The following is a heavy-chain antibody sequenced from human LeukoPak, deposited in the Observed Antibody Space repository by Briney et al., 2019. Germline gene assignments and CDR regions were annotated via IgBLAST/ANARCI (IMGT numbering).Heavy chain of an antibody. V-gene: IGHV1-2*02. CDR2: INPNGGGT. CDR1: GYTFTGYY. CDR3: ARTGQKGGATRVDY. J-gene: IGHJ4*02. Sequence: GASVKVSCKASGYTFTGYYMHWVRQAPGQGLEWMGWINPNGGGTNYAQKFQGRVTMTRDTSISTAYMELSRLRSDDTAVYYCARTGQKGGATRVDYWGQGTLVTVSS. D-gene: IGHD1-26*01.